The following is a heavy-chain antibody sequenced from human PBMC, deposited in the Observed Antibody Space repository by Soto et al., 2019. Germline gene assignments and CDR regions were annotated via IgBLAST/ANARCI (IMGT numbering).Heavy chain of an antibody. Sequence: SVKVSCKASGGTFSSYAISWVRQAPGQGLEWMGGIIPIFGTANYAQKFQGRVTITADKSTSTAYMELSSLRSEDTAVYYCARDDIVVGTATAAYYYYGMDVWGQGTTVTVSS. CDR2: IIPIFGTA. V-gene: IGHV1-69*06. J-gene: IGHJ6*02. CDR3: ARDDIVVGTATAAYYYYGMDV. CDR1: GGTFSSYA. D-gene: IGHD2-21*02.